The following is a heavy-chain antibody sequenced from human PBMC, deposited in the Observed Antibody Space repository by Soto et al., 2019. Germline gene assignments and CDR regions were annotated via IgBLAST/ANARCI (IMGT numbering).Heavy chain of an antibody. Sequence: EVQLLESGGGLVQPGGSLRLSCAGSGFTCSNYAMTWVRQAPGEGLEWVSLVSGNGGRIVYADSVKGRFTISRDNSKTTLYLQLNSRSLEDTAVYYCVKDPVSGGSGGAWFDSWGQGTLVTVSS. CDR2: VSGNGGRI. CDR3: VKDPVSGGSGGAWFDS. D-gene: IGHD2-8*02. J-gene: IGHJ5*01. CDR1: GFTCSNYA. V-gene: IGHV3-23*01.